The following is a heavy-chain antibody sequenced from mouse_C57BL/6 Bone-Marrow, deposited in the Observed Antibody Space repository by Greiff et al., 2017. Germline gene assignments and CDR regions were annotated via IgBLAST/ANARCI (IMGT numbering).Heavy chain of an antibody. CDR2: ISSGGSYT. J-gene: IGHJ2*01. D-gene: IGHD2-3*01. Sequence: DVQLVESGGDLVKPGGSLKLSCAASGFTFSSYGMSWVRQTPDKRLEWVATISSGGSYTYYPDSVKGRFTISRDNAKNTLYLQMSSLKSEDTAMYYCASDGYYGDYWGQGTTLTVSS. CDR3: ASDGYYGDY. V-gene: IGHV5-6*01. CDR1: GFTFSSYG.